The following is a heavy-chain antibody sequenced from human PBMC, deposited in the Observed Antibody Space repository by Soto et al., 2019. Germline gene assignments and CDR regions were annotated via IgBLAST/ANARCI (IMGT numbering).Heavy chain of an antibody. V-gene: IGHV3-30*18. J-gene: IGHJ4*02. CDR3: AKDRGGDCPDNSCYFGADY. CDR2: ISDTGSSH. D-gene: IGHD2-2*01. CDR1: GFTFSSYG. Sequence: PGGSLRLSCVGSGFTFSSYGIHFVRHAPGKGLECVAVISDTGSSHYYAASVEGRFTISRENSKNTLSLHMDRLRVEDTAVYYCAKDRGGDCPDNSCYFGADYWGQGTPVTVSS.